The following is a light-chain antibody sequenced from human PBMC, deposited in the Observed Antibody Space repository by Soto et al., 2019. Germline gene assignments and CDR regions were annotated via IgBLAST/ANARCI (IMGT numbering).Light chain of an antibody. CDR2: DVD. V-gene: IGLV2-11*01. CDR1: SSDVGGYNY. Sequence: QSALTQPRSVSGSPGQSVTISCTGTSSDVGGYNYVSWYQHHPGKAPKLMIYDVDKRPSGVLGRFSGSKSGNTASLTISGLQAEDEADYYCCSYAGSYPFVFGTGTKVTVL. J-gene: IGLJ1*01. CDR3: CSYAGSYPFV.